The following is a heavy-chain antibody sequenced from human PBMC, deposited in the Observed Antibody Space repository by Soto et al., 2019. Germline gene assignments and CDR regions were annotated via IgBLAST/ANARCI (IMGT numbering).Heavy chain of an antibody. CDR3: ARRSGWYFQRDY. CDR1: GGSFSGYY. Sequence: QVQLQQWGAGLLKPSETLSLTCAVYGGSFSGYYWSWIRQPPGKGLEWIGEINHSGSTNYNPSLKSRVTISVDTSKNPFSLKLSSVTAADTAVYYCARRSGWYFQRDYWGQGTLVTVSS. D-gene: IGHD6-19*01. V-gene: IGHV4-34*01. CDR2: INHSGST. J-gene: IGHJ4*02.